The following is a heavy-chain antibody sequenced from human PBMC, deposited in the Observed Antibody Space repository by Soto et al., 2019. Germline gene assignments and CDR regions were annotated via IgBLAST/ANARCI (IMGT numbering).Heavy chain of an antibody. V-gene: IGHV3-48*02. J-gene: IGHJ3*02. D-gene: IGHD3-22*01. Sequence: EVQLLESGGGLVQPGGSLRLSCAASGFTFSSYSMNWVRQAPGKGLEWVSYISSSSSTIYYADSVKGRFTISRDNAKNSLYLQMNSLRDEDTAVYYCARDPADYYDSSGYWHDAFDIWGQGTMVTVSS. CDR2: ISSSSSTI. CDR3: ARDPADYYDSSGYWHDAFDI. CDR1: GFTFSSYS.